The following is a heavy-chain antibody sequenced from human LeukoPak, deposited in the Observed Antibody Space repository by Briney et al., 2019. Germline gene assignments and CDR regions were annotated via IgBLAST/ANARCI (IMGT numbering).Heavy chain of an antibody. Sequence: ASVKVSCKASGGTFSSYAISWVRQAPGQGLEWMGRIIPILGIANYAQKFQGRVTITADKSTSTAYMELSSLRSEDTAVYYCAREVVDWNDVPCFDYWDQGTLVTVSS. CDR2: IIPILGIA. V-gene: IGHV1-69*04. CDR3: AREVVDWNDVPCFDY. D-gene: IGHD1-1*01. J-gene: IGHJ4*02. CDR1: GGTFSSYA.